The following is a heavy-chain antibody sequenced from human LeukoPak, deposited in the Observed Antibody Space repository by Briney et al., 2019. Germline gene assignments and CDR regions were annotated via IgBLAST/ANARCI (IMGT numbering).Heavy chain of an antibody. V-gene: IGHV3-7*01. CDR3: TRDSGWNRFDY. Sequence: GGSLRLSCAASGFSFSNSWMTWVRQVPGKGLEWVANIKEDGSQKNYVDSVKGRFTISRDNAKNSLYLQMNSLRAEDTALYYCTRDSGWNRFDYWGQGTLVTVSS. D-gene: IGHD6-19*01. CDR1: GFSFSNSW. J-gene: IGHJ4*02. CDR2: IKEDGSQK.